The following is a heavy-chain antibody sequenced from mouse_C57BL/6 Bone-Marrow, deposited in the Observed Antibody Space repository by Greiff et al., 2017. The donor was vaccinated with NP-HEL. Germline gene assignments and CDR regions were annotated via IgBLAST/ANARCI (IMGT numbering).Heavy chain of an antibody. D-gene: IGHD6-1*01. CDR1: GYTFSTSW. J-gene: IGHJ2*01. V-gene: IGHV1-82*01. CDR2: IYPGDGDT. Sequence: QVQLKQSGPELVKPGASVKISCEASGYTFSTSWMNWMKQRPGKGLEWIGRIYPGDGDTHYSGNFEGKASLTADKSSNSAYMQLSSLTSEDSAVSFCARGASWGAFFDYWGQGTTLTVSA. CDR3: ARGASWGAFFDY.